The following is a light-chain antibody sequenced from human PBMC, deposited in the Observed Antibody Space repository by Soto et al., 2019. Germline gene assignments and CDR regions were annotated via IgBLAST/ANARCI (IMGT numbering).Light chain of an antibody. J-gene: IGKJ5*01. V-gene: IGKV1-33*01. Sequence: DIQMTQSPSSLSASVGDRVTITCQASQDIINDLNWYQQKPGKAPKLLIYDASNLETGVPSRFSGSGSGTDFTFTISSLQPEDIATYYCQQYDNLITFGQGTRLEIK. CDR2: DAS. CDR3: QQYDNLIT. CDR1: QDIIND.